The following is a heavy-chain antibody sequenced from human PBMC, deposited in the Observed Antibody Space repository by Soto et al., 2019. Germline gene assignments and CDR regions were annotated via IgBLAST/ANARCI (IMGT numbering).Heavy chain of an antibody. CDR1: GYTFTSYG. V-gene: IGHV1-18*04. J-gene: IGHJ6*02. Sequence: GASVEVCCKASGYTFTSYGISWVRQAPGQVLEWMGWISAYNGNTNYAQKLQARVTMTTDTSTSTAYMELRSLRSDDTAVYYCARDGSSGWYRNYYYYYGMDVWGQGTTVTVSS. CDR2: ISAYNGNT. CDR3: ARDGSSGWYRNYYYYYGMDV. D-gene: IGHD6-19*01.